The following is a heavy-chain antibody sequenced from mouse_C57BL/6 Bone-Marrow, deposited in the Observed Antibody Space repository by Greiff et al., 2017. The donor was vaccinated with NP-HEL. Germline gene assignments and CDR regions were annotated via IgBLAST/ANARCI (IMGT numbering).Heavy chain of an antibody. J-gene: IGHJ1*03. D-gene: IGHD3-1*01. V-gene: IGHV2-2*01. CDR2: IWSGGST. CDR1: GFSLTSYG. CDR3: ARNSGDSWYFDV. Sequence: VKLQESGPGLVQPSQSLSITCTVSGFSLTSYGVHWVRQSPGKGLEWLGVIWSGGSTDYNAAFISRLSISKDNSKSQVFFKMNSLQADDTAIYYCARNSGDSWYFDVWGTGTTVTVSS.